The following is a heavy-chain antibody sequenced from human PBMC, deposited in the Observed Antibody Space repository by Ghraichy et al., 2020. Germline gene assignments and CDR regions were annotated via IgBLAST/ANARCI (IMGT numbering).Heavy chain of an antibody. CDR3: AREYPAARGWFDP. Sequence: SETLSLTCAVYGGSFSGYYWSWIRQPPGKGLEWIGEISHRGSTNYNPSLKSRVTISVDTSKNQFSLRLSSVTAADTAVYYCAREYPAARGWFDPWGQGSLVTVSS. D-gene: IGHD6-6*01. V-gene: IGHV4-34*01. CDR2: ISHRGST. J-gene: IGHJ5*02. CDR1: GGSFSGYY.